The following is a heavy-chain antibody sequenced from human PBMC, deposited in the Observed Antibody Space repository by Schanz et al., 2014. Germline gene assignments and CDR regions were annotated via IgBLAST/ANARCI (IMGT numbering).Heavy chain of an antibody. CDR2: VHPGGST. V-gene: IGHV3-66*01. J-gene: IGHJ4*02. CDR3: AKNQYDDVDLSSFYFDS. Sequence: EVQLVESGGGLVQPGGSLRLSCAVSGFIVRSNYMTWVRQAPGKGLEWVSFVHPGGSTYYPDSVKGRFTISRDSSKNTLYLQMNSLRPEDTAIYYCAKNQYDDVDLSSFYFDSWGQGTLVTVSS. D-gene: IGHD3-10*02. CDR1: GFIVRSNY.